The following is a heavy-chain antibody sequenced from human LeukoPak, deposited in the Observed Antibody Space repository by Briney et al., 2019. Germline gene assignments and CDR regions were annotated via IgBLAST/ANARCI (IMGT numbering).Heavy chain of an antibody. Sequence: GGSLRLSCAASGFTFSRFWMSWVRQAPGKGLEWVANIGQDGNQKQYVDSMKGRFTISRDNAKNSLHLEMNSLRGEDTAVYYCARRATVREDYFDYWGQGALVTVSS. CDR2: IGQDGNQK. D-gene: IGHD4-17*01. CDR3: ARRATVREDYFDY. V-gene: IGHV3-7*05. CDR1: GFTFSRFW. J-gene: IGHJ4*02.